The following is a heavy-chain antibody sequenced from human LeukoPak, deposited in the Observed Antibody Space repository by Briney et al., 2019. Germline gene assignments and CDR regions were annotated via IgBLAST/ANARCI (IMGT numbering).Heavy chain of an antibody. Sequence: SQTPSLTCDVSGDSIDSGNYYWSWIRQSAGKGLEWIGRIYITGSTNYNPSLKSRVTISVDASKNQFSLKLDSVTAADTAVYYCAEYIRRSGTYNFDFWGQGTLVTVSS. CDR3: AEYIRRSGTYNFDF. V-gene: IGHV4-61*02. CDR2: IYITGST. J-gene: IGHJ4*02. CDR1: GDSIDSGNYY. D-gene: IGHD5-24*01.